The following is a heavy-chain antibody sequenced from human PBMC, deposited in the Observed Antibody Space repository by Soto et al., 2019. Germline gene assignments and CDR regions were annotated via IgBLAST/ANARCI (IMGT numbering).Heavy chain of an antibody. CDR2: IGTAGDT. V-gene: IGHV3-13*01. CDR3: ARSGLWFGEWYFDY. Sequence: EVQLVESGGGLVQPGGSLRLSCAASGFTFSSYDMHWVRQATGKGLEWVSAIGTAGDTYYPGSVKGRFTISRENAKNSLYLQMNSLRAEDTAVCYCARSGLWFGEWYFDYWGQGTLVTVSS. D-gene: IGHD3-10*01. J-gene: IGHJ4*02. CDR1: GFTFSSYD.